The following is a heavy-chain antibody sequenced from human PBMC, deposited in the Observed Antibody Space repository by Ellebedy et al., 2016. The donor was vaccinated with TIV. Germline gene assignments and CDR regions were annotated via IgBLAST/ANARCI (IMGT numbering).Heavy chain of an antibody. CDR3: AREEAFSTGFDYFDY. J-gene: IGHJ4*02. Sequence: GGSLRLXCAASGFTFSSYWMSWVRLAPGKGLEWVANIKQDGSEEYYVDSLKGRFTISRDNAKDSLYLQMSSLRAEDTAVYYCAREEAFSTGFDYFDYWGQGTLVTVSS. D-gene: IGHD4-17*01. CDR2: IKQDGSEE. V-gene: IGHV3-7*01. CDR1: GFTFSSYW.